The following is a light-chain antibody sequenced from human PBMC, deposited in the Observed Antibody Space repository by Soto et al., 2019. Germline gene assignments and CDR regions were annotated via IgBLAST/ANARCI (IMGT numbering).Light chain of an antibody. Sequence: QSALTQPASVSGSPGQSITISCTGTSSDVGGYNFVSWYQQHPGKVPKLMILDVNRRPSGVSDRFSGSKSGNTASLTISGLQAEYDGDYYCFSYTSSSTHVFGSGTKLTVL. V-gene: IGLV2-14*03. CDR3: FSYTSSSTHV. CDR2: DVN. J-gene: IGLJ1*01. CDR1: SSDVGGYNF.